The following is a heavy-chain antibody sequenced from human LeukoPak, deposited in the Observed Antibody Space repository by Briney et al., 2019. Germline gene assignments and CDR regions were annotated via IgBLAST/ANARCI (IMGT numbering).Heavy chain of an antibody. CDR1: GFTFSSYA. CDR2: ISGSGGST. V-gene: IGHV3-23*01. CDR3: AKGSYGSGRYPAVFDY. J-gene: IGHJ4*02. Sequence: PGGSLRLSCAASGFTFSSYAMSGVRQAPGKGLEWVSAISGSGGSTYYADSVKGRFTISRDNSKNTLYLQMNSLRAEDTAVYYCAKGSYGSGRYPAVFDYWGQGTLVTVSS. D-gene: IGHD3-10*01.